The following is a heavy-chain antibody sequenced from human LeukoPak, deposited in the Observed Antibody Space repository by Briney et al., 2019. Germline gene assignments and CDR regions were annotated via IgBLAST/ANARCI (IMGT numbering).Heavy chain of an antibody. CDR3: ARAPHYDFWSGTTYYYMDV. V-gene: IGHV1-2*02. Sequence: ASVKVSRKASGYAFTDYYIHWVRQAPGQGLEWMGWINPKSGDTNYAEKFQGRVTMTRDTSISTAYMELSRLRSDDTAVYYCARAPHYDFWSGTTYYYMDVWGKGTTVTVSS. CDR2: INPKSGDT. J-gene: IGHJ6*03. D-gene: IGHD3-3*01. CDR1: GYAFTDYY.